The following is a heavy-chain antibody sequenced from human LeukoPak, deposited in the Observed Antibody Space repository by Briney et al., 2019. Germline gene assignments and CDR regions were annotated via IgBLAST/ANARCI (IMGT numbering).Heavy chain of an antibody. CDR2: IYYSGST. D-gene: IGHD3-22*01. J-gene: IGHJ4*02. Sequence: SETLSLTCTVSGGSISSGGYYWRWLRQHPGKGLEWIGYIYYSGSTYYNPSLKSRVTISVDTSKNQFSLKLSSVTAADTAVYYCARDYDSSGYDYWGQGTLVTVSS. CDR3: ARDYDSSGYDY. V-gene: IGHV4-31*03. CDR1: GGSISSGGYY.